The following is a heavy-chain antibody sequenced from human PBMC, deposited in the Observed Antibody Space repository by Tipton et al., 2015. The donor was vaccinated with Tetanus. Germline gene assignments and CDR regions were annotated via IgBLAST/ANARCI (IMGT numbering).Heavy chain of an antibody. CDR1: GGSISSGGYY. J-gene: IGHJ5*02. CDR2: IYYSGST. Sequence: TLSLTCTVSGGSISSGGYYWSWIRQHPGKGLEWIGYIYYSGSTYYNPSPKSRVTISVDTSKNQFSLKLSSVTAADTAVYYCARDINRSRVAATANWFDPWGQGTLVTVSS. V-gene: IGHV4-31*03. CDR3: ARDINRSRVAATANWFDP. D-gene: IGHD2-15*01.